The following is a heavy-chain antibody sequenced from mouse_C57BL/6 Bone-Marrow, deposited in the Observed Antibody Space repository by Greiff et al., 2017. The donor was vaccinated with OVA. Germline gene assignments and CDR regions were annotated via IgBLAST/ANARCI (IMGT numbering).Heavy chain of an antibody. CDR1: GYTFTSYT. V-gene: IGHV1-4*01. J-gene: IGHJ2*01. CDR2: INPSSGYT. CDR3: ARGLSGTGYYFDY. D-gene: IGHD3-3*01. Sequence: VKLQESGAELARPGASVKMSCKASGYTFTSYTMHWVKQRPGQGLEWIGYINPSSGYTKYNQKIKDKATLTADKSSSTAYMQLSSLTSEDSAVYYCARGLSGTGYYFDYWGQGTTLTVSS.